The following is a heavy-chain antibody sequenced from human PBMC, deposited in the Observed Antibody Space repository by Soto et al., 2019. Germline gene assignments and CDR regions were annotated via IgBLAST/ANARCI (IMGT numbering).Heavy chain of an antibody. CDR3: SREVKMYCSGGSCYQYYFDY. CDR2: IYYSGST. J-gene: IGHJ4*02. Sequence: PSETLSLTCTVSGGSISSGGYYWSWIRQHPGKGLEWIRYIYYSGSTYYNPSLKSRVTISVDTSKNQFSLKLSSVTAADTAVYYFSREVKMYCSGGSCYQYYFDYWGQGTLVTVSS. V-gene: IGHV4-31*03. D-gene: IGHD2-15*01. CDR1: GGSISSGGYY.